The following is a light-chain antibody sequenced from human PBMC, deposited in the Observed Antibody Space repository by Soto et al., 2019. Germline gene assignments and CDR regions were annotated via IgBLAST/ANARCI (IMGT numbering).Light chain of an antibody. CDR2: RNN. J-gene: IGLJ1*01. V-gene: IGLV1-44*01. CDR3: ASWDDGMTGYV. CDR1: NSNIGRNT. Sequence: QAVLTQPPSASGTPGQSVTISCSGSNSNIGRNTVNWYQQLPGTAPKLLIYRNNQRPSGVPDRFSVSKSGTSASLAISGLQSDDESDYYCASWDDGMTGYVFGTGTKVTVL.